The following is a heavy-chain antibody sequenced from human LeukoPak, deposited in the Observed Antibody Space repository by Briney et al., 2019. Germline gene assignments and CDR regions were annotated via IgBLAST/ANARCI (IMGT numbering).Heavy chain of an antibody. CDR2: IYYSGST. D-gene: IGHD3-10*01. J-gene: IGHJ4*02. CDR1: GGSISSSSYY. CDR3: ARHLYYGSGGDY. V-gene: IGHV4-39*01. Sequence: SETLSLTCTVFGGSISSSSYYWGWIRQPPGKGLEWIGSIYYSGSTYYNPSLKSRVTISVDTSKNQFSLKLSSVTAADTAVYYCARHLYYGSGGDYWGQGTLVTVSS.